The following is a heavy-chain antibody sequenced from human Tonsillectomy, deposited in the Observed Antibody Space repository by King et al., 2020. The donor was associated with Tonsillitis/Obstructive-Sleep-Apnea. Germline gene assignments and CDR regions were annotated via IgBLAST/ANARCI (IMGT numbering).Heavy chain of an antibody. V-gene: IGHV4-59*01. CDR1: GGSISSYY. D-gene: IGHD3-10*01. CDR3: ARDRARFDP. J-gene: IGHJ5*02. Sequence: QLQESGPGLVKPSETLSLTCTVSGGSISSYYWSWIRQPPGKGLEWIGYIYYSGSTNYNPSLKSRVTISVDTSKNQFSLKLSSVTAADTAVYYCARDRARFDPWGQGTLVTVSS. CDR2: IYYSGST.